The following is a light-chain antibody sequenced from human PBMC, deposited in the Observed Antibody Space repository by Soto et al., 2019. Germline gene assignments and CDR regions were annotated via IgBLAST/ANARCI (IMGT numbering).Light chain of an antibody. CDR1: QNVLYSSNNENY. J-gene: IGKJ2*01. CDR3: QQYYSTPYT. Sequence: DIVMIQSPDSLAVSLGERATINCKSSQNVLYSSNNENYLAWCQQKPGQPPKLLIYWASTRASGVPDRFSGSGSGTDFTLTISSLQAEDVAVYYCQQYYSTPYTFGQGTKLEIK. V-gene: IGKV4-1*01. CDR2: WAS.